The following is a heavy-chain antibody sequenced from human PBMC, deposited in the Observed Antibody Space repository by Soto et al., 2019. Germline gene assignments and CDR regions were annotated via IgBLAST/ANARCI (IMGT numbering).Heavy chain of an antibody. D-gene: IGHD1-26*01. CDR3: ARGGIVGATGWFDP. V-gene: IGHV4-59*01. Sequence: QVQLQESGPGLVKPSETLSLTCTVSGGSISSYYWSWIRKPPGKGLEWIGYIYYSGSTNYNPSLKRRVTISVDTSNNQFSLKLSSVTAADTAVYYCARGGIVGATGWFDPWGQGTLVTVSS. CDR2: IYYSGST. J-gene: IGHJ5*02. CDR1: GGSISSYY.